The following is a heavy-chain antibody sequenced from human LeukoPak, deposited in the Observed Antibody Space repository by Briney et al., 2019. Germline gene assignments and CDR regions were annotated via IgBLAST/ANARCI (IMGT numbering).Heavy chain of an antibody. J-gene: IGHJ4*02. Sequence: AGGSLRLSCSASGFTFSSYAMHWVRQAPGKGLEYVSAISSNGGSTYYADSVKGRFTISRDNSKNTLYLQMSSLRAEDTALYYCARVAYISTWYVDYWGQGTLVNVPS. V-gene: IGHV3-64*04. D-gene: IGHD6-13*01. CDR1: GFTFSSYA. CDR2: ISSNGGST. CDR3: ARVAYISTWYVDY.